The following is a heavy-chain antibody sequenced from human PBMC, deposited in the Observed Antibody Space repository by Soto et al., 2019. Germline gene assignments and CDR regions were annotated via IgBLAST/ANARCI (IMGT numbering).Heavy chain of an antibody. J-gene: IGHJ6*03. CDR1: GFTFSDYW. Sequence: EVQLVESGGGLVQPGGSLRLFCAASGFTFSDYWMHWVRQAPGKGLEWVSRIKRDGSTTNYADSVKGRFTISRDNAKNTLSLEMNSLRVEDTADYYCARGAINYYYEDVWGKGTTVTVSS. CDR3: ARGAINYYYEDV. V-gene: IGHV3-74*01. CDR2: IKRDGSTT.